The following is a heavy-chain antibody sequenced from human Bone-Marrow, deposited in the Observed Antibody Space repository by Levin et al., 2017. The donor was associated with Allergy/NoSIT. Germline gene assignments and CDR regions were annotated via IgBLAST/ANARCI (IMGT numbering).Heavy chain of an antibody. Sequence: GESLKISCAASGFSFTKVWMTWVRQAPGKGLEWVGRIKSETDGGTIDYAAPAKGRFTISRDDSRSTLYLQMNSLNTEDTAVYYCTTEVWARSIRDDYWGQGTLVTVSS. J-gene: IGHJ4*02. CDR1: GFSFTKVW. D-gene: IGHD2-21*01. CDR2: IKSETDGGTI. CDR3: TTEVWARSIRDDY. V-gene: IGHV3-15*01.